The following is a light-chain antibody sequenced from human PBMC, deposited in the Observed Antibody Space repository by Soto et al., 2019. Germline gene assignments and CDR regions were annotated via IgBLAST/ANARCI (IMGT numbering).Light chain of an antibody. J-gene: IGKJ4*01. CDR2: DAS. Sequence: EIVLTQSPATLSLSPGERATLSCRASQGISSHLVWYQQKPGQAPRLLIYDASNGATGIPARFSGSGSGTDFTLTISSLEPEDFAVYYCQQRSNWPLTFGGGTKVEIK. CDR1: QGISSH. CDR3: QQRSNWPLT. V-gene: IGKV3-11*01.